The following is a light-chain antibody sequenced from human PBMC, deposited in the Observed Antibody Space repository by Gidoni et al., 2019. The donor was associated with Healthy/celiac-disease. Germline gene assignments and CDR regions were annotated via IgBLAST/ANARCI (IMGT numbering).Light chain of an antibody. CDR1: QSISSY. V-gene: IGKV1-39*01. CDR3: QQSYSTPIT. Sequence: IPMTQSPSSLSASVGDRVTITCRASQSISSYLNWYQQKPGKAHKLLIYAASSLQSGVPSRFSGSGSGTDFTLTISSLQPEDFATYYCQQSYSTPITFGQGTRLEIK. CDR2: AAS. J-gene: IGKJ5*01.